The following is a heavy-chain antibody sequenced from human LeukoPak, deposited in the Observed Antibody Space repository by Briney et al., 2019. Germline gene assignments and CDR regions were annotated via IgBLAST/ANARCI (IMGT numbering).Heavy chain of an antibody. CDR1: GFTFSSYA. D-gene: IGHD6-19*01. V-gene: IGHV3-30-3*01. CDR2: ISYDGSNK. Sequence: PGGSLRLSCAASGFTFSSYAMHWVRQAPGKGLEWVAVISYDGSNKYYADSVKGRFTISRDNDKNSLYLQMNSLSAEDTAVYFCARDFRAVAESYYSYYMDVWGKGTTVTVSS. J-gene: IGHJ6*03. CDR3: ARDFRAVAESYYSYYMDV.